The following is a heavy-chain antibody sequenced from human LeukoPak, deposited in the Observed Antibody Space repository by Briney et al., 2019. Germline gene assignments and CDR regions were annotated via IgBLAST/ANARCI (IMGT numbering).Heavy chain of an antibody. CDR1: GFTFSRYW. V-gene: IGHV3-23*01. J-gene: IGHJ4*02. CDR2: ISSSGGST. D-gene: IGHD1-26*01. CDR3: AKPLGGSYLFDR. Sequence: GGSLRLSCVVSGFTFSRYWMSWVRQAPGKGLEWVSGISSSGGSTYYADSVKGRFTISRDTSKKILYLQMDSLRPEDTAVYYCAKPLGGSYLFDRWGQGTLVTVSS.